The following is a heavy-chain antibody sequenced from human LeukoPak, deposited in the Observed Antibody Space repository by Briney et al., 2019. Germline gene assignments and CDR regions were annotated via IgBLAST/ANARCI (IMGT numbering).Heavy chain of an antibody. CDR2: IYHSGGT. J-gene: IGHJ4*02. Sequence: KPSETLSLTCAVSGGSISSVGYSWSWIRQPPGKALEWIGYIYHSGGTFYNPSLESRVTMSLDTTKNHFFLQLNSVTAADTAVYYCAGSIPGQGLSSTYWGQGTLVTVSS. CDR3: AGSIPGQGLSSTY. V-gene: IGHV4-30-2*01. CDR1: GGSISSVGYS. D-gene: IGHD3-10*01.